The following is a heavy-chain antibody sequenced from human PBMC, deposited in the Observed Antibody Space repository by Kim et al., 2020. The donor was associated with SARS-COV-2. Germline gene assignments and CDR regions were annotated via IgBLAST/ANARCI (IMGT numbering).Heavy chain of an antibody. CDR2: ISYDGSNK. J-gene: IGHJ4*02. CDR3: ARPARTYYFDY. D-gene: IGHD6-6*01. Sequence: GGSLRLSCAASGFTFSSYAMHWVRQAPGKGLEWVAVISYDGSNKYYADSVKGRFTISRDNSKNTLYLQMNSLRAEDTAVYYCARPARTYYFDYWGQGTLV. V-gene: IGHV3-30*04. CDR1: GFTFSSYA.